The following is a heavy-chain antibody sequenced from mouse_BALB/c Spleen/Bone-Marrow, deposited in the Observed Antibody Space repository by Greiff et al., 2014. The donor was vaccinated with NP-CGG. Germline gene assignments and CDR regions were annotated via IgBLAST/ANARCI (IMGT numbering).Heavy chain of an antibody. D-gene: IGHD2-4*01. V-gene: IGHV5-6-4*01. Sequence: EVMLVESGGGLVKPGGSLKLSCAASGFTFSSYTMSWVRQTPEKRLEWVATISSGGSYTYYPDSVKGRFTISRDNVKNTLYLQMSSLKSEDTAMYYCTSMITRGYYFDYWGQGTTLTVSS. J-gene: IGHJ2*01. CDR1: GFTFSSYT. CDR2: ISSGGSYT. CDR3: TSMITRGYYFDY.